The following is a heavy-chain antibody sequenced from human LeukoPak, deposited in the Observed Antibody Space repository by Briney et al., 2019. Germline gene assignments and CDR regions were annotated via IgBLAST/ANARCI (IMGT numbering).Heavy chain of an antibody. J-gene: IGHJ6*02. CDR1: GFTFSSYD. CDR3: ARGGYYGSGSYYHYYYGMDV. D-gene: IGHD3-10*01. CDR2: IGTAGDT. V-gene: IGHV3-13*01. Sequence: PGGSLRLSCAASGFTFSSYDMHWVRQATGKGLEWVSAIGTAGDTYYPGSVKGRFTISRENAKNSLYLQMNSLRAGDTAVYYCARGGYYGSGSYYHYYYGMDVWGQGTTVIVSS.